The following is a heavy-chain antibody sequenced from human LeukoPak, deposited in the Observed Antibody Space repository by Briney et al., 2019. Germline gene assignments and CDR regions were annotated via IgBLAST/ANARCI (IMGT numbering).Heavy chain of an antibody. Sequence: SETLSLTCTVSGGSISRYYWSWIRQPPGKGLEWIGFVYYTGDTNYNPSLKSRVSISGDTSKNQFSLRLSSVTAADTAVYYCARGNSGAFDIWGQGTMVTVSS. J-gene: IGHJ3*02. V-gene: IGHV4-59*01. D-gene: IGHD1-7*01. CDR2: VYYTGDT. CDR1: GGSISRYY. CDR3: ARGNSGAFDI.